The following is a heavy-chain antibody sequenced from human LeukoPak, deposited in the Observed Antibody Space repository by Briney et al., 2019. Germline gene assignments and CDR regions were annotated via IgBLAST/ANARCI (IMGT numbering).Heavy chain of an antibody. Sequence: SQTLSLTCAISGDSVSSNSAAWNWIRQSPSRGLEWLGRTYYRSKWYNDYAVSVKSRITINPDTSKNQFSLQLNSVTPEDTAVYYCASVLCIAVAGKTCYYYGMDVWGQGTTVTVSS. D-gene: IGHD6-19*01. CDR3: ASVLCIAVAGKTCYYYGMDV. CDR2: TYYRSKWYN. J-gene: IGHJ6*02. V-gene: IGHV6-1*01. CDR1: GDSVSSNSAA.